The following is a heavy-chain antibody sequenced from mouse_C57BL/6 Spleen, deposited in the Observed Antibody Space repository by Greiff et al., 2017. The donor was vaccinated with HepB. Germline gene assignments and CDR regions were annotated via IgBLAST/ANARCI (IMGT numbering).Heavy chain of an antibody. J-gene: IGHJ1*03. V-gene: IGHV1-62-2*01. CDR2: FYPGSGSI. D-gene: IGHD1-1*01. Sequence: QVHVKQSGAELVKPGASVKLSCKASGYTFTEYTIHWVKQRSGQGLEWIGWFYPGSGSIKYNEKFKDKATLTADKSSSTVYMELSRLTSEDSAVYFCASHERDTTVVDSWYFDVWGTGTTVTVSS. CDR3: ASHERDTTVVDSWYFDV. CDR1: GYTFTEYT.